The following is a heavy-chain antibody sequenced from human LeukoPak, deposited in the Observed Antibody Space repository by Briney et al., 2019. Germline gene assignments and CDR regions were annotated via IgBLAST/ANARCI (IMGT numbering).Heavy chain of an antibody. CDR1: GGSISSGSYY. CDR3: AREGHLWSQPLDS. V-gene: IGHV4-61*02. Sequence: SETLSLTCTVSGGSISSGSYYWSWIRQPAGKGLEWIGRIYTSGTTSYNPSLKSRLTISLDTSKNQFSLKLSSVTAADTAVYYCAREGHLWSQPLDSWGQVTIVTVSS. CDR2: IYTSGTT. D-gene: IGHD3-10*01. J-gene: IGHJ4*02.